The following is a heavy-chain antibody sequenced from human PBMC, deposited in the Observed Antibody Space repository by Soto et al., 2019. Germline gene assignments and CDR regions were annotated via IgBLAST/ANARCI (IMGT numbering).Heavy chain of an antibody. CDR2: IRSKTDGGTT. J-gene: IGHJ6*02. Sequence: VGSLSLSFAASSFTFSNAWINWVLPSPWNGLEWVGRIRSKTDGGTTDYAEPVKGRFTISRDDSKKTLYLQMNSLKTEDTAVYYCTTLGHYYDSSPLDVWGQGTTVTVSS. D-gene: IGHD3-22*01. V-gene: IGHV3-15*07. CDR1: SFTFSNAW. CDR3: TTLGHYYDSSPLDV.